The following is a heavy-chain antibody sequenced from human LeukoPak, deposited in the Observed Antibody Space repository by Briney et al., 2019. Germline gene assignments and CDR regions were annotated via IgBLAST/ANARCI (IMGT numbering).Heavy chain of an antibody. V-gene: IGHV4-34*01. CDR3: ARGLNGELDY. CDR2: INHSGST. D-gene: IGHD1-26*01. J-gene: IGHJ4*02. CDR1: GGSFSGYY. Sequence: SETLSLTCAVYGGSFSGYYWSWIRQPPGKGLEWIGEINHSGSTNYNPSLKSRVTISVDTSKNQFSLKLSSVTAADTAVCYCARGLNGELDYWGQGTLVTVSS.